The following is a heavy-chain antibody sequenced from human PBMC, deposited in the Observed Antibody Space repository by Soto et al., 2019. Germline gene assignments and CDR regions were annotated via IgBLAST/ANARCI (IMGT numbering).Heavy chain of an antibody. CDR1: GETFRRDV. Sequence: QVQLVQSGAEVKKSGSSVKVSCKAPGETFRRDVMSWVRQAPGQGLEWLGGITPTSGTTDYAQKFQGRVTISADKSTGTADFELSSLTFDDTGVYYCARGVSMAGRPGFFHHWGQGSLVTVSS. CDR2: ITPTSGTT. J-gene: IGHJ1*01. V-gene: IGHV1-69*06. D-gene: IGHD6-6*01. CDR3: ARGVSMAGRPGFFHH.